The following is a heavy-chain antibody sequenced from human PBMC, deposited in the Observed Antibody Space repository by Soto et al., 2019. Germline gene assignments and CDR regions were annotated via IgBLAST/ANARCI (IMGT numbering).Heavy chain of an antibody. Sequence: ETLSLTCTVSGGSFGYYYWSWIRQPPGKGLEWIGYIYYSGSTTYNPSLKSRVTISVDTSRNQFSLKLSSVTAADTAVYYCARCYGSGSYYNGLFDYWGQGTLVTVSS. CDR1: GGSFGYYY. D-gene: IGHD3-10*01. CDR2: IYYSGST. CDR3: ARCYGSGSYYNGLFDY. J-gene: IGHJ4*02. V-gene: IGHV4-59*01.